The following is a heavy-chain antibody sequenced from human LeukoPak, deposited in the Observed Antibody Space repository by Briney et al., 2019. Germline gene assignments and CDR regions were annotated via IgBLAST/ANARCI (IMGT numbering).Heavy chain of an antibody. CDR3: VRGISSWLVDNFDY. V-gene: IGHV3-64D*06. D-gene: IGHD6-13*01. Sequence: GGSLRLSCSASGFIFITYAMHWVRQAPGKGLEYVSGITTNGDSTFYGDSVKGRFTISRDNSKNTLYLQMSSLRPEDTAVYYCVRGISSWLVDNFDYWGQGTLVTVSS. CDR2: ITTNGDST. CDR1: GFIFITYA. J-gene: IGHJ4*02.